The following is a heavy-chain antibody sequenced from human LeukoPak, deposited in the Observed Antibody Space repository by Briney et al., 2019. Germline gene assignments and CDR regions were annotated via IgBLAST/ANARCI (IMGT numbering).Heavy chain of an antibody. Sequence: GGSLRLSCAASGFTFSSYWMSWVRQAPGKGLEGVANIKQDGSEKYYVDSVKGRFTISRDNAKNSLYLQMNSLRAEDTAVYYCARCGYSYGSNYYYYYMDVWGKGTTVTVSS. D-gene: IGHD5-18*01. CDR1: GFTFSSYW. CDR2: IKQDGSEK. V-gene: IGHV3-7*01. J-gene: IGHJ6*03. CDR3: ARCGYSYGSNYYYYYMDV.